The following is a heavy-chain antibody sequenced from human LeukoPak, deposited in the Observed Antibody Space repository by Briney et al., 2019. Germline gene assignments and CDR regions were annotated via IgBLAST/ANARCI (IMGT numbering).Heavy chain of an antibody. Sequence: KSSETLSLTCAVSDHSISSGNYWGWIRQPPGKGLEWIGSVYHSGSTHYRPSLKSRVTISVDTSKNQFSLKLSSVTAADTAVYYCARNDSSGYFDYWGQGTLVTVSS. CDR3: ARNDSSGYFDY. CDR2: VYHSGST. J-gene: IGHJ4*02. D-gene: IGHD3-22*01. CDR1: DHSISSGNY. V-gene: IGHV4-38-2*01.